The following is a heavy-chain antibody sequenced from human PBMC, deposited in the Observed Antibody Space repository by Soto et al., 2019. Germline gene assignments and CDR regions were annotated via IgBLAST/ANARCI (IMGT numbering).Heavy chain of an antibody. J-gene: IGHJ3*02. V-gene: IGHV3-53*01. CDR1: GFTVISNY. CDR2: IYYGGDT. Sequence: PGGSLRLSCAASGFTVISNYMIWVRQAPGKGLEWVSVIYYGGDTYYADSVKGRFTISRDNSKSMLYLQMNNLRVEDTAVYYCARSSYYGLGGYPWGAFDIWGQGTMVTVSS. CDR3: ARSSYYGLGGYPWGAFDI. D-gene: IGHD3-10*01.